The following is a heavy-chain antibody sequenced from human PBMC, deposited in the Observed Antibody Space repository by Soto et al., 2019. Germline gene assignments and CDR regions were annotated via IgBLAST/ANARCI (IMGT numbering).Heavy chain of an antibody. V-gene: IGHV4-34*01. D-gene: IGHD3-3*01. CDR2: INHSGST. CDR3: ARVRSFGVVIISRAYYFDY. J-gene: IGHJ4*02. CDR1: GGSFSGYY. Sequence: SETLSLTCAVYGGSFSGYYWSWIRQPPGKGLEWIGEINHSGSTNYNPSLKSRVTISVDTSKNPFSLKLSPVTAADTAVYYCARVRSFGVVIISRAYYFDYWGQGTLVTVSS.